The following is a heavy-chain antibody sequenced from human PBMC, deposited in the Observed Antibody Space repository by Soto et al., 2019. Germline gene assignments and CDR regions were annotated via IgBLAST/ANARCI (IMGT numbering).Heavy chain of an antibody. CDR3: AREWGYCSSTSCYYYGMDV. CDR2: INAGNGNT. J-gene: IGHJ6*02. D-gene: IGHD2-2*01. Sequence: QVQLVQSGAEVKKPGASVKVSCKASGYTFTSYAMHWVRQTPGQRLEWMGWINAGNGNTKYSQKFQGRGTITRDTSASTAYMELSSLRSEDTAVYYGAREWGYCSSTSCYYYGMDVWGQGTTVTVS. CDR1: GYTFTSYA. V-gene: IGHV1-3*01.